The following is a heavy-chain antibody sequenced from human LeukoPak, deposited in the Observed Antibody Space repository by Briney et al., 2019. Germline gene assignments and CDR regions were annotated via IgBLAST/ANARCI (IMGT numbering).Heavy chain of an antibody. Sequence: SETLSLTCAVYGGSFSGYYWSWIRQPPGKGLEWIGEINHSGSTNYNPSLKSRVTISVGTSKNQFSLKLSSVTAADTAVYYCARGLYCSSTSCYGCAFDIRGQRTMFTVSS. CDR2: INHSGST. CDR1: GGSFSGYY. J-gene: IGHJ3*02. CDR3: ARGLYCSSTSCYGCAFDI. D-gene: IGHD2-2*01. V-gene: IGHV4-34*01.